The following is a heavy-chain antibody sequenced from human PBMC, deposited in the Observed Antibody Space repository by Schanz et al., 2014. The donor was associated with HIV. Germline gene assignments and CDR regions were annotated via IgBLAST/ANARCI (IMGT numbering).Heavy chain of an antibody. D-gene: IGHD3-10*01. CDR3: ARDGSLNRGFDY. J-gene: IGHJ4*02. Sequence: EVQLVESGGGVVQPGGSLRLSCAASGFTFSSYWMHWVRQVPGKGLVWVSRMDLDGSTTNYADSVKGRFTISRDNAKNTLYLQMDSLRAEDTAVYYCARDGSLNRGFDYWGQGTLVTVSS. V-gene: IGHV3-74*01. CDR1: GFTFSSYW. CDR2: MDLDGSTT.